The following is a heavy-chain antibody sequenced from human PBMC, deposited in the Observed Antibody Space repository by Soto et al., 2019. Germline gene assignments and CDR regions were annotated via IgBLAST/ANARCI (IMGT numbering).Heavy chain of an antibody. CDR3: ASLVSSSATFTDFDT. CDR1: GFTIDSYT. D-gene: IGHD6-13*01. CDR2: ISWNSVSI. Sequence: PGGSLRLSCAASGFTIDSYTMHWVRQAPGKGLEWVSGISWNSVSIGYVDSVKGRFTISRDNAKNSLYLQMNSLRHEDTALYYCASLVSSSATFTDFDTWGQGTLVTVSS. V-gene: IGHV3-9*01. J-gene: IGHJ4*03.